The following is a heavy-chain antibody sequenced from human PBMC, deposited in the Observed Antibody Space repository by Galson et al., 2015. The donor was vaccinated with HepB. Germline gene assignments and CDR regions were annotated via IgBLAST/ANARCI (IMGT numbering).Heavy chain of an antibody. CDR2: IYSGGST. V-gene: IGHV3-66*01. D-gene: IGHD4-23*01. CDR3: ARMTSLATYYYYGMDV. J-gene: IGHJ6*02. Sequence: SLRLSCAASGFTVSSNYMSWVRQAPGKGLEWVSVIYSGGSTYYADSVKGRFTISRDNSKNTLYLQMNSLRAEDTAVYYCARMTSLATYYYYGMDVWGQGTTVTVSS. CDR1: GFTVSSNY.